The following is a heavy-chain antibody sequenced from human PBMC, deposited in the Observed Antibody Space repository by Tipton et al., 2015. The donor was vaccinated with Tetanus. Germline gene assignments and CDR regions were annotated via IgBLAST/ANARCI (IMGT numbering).Heavy chain of an antibody. J-gene: IGHJ3*02. V-gene: IGHV6-1*01. D-gene: IGHD6-13*01. CDR2: TYYRSKWYN. Sequence: GLVKPSQTLSLTCAISGDSVSSNSAAWNWIRQSPSRGLEWLGRTYYRSKWYNDYAVSVKSRITINPDTSKNQFSLQLHSVTPEDTDVYYGARGRRQRVRDGGYACDIWGQGTMVTVPS. CDR1: GDSVSSNSAA. CDR3: ARGRRQRVRDGGYACDI.